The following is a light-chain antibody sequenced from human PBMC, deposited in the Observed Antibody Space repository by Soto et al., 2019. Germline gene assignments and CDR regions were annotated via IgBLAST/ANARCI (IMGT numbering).Light chain of an antibody. J-gene: IGKJ2*01. Sequence: DIQMTQSPSSLSASVGDRVTITCRASQGISNDLGWYQQKPGQAPTRLIYAASNLQSGVPSRFSGRGSGTEVTLTISSLQTEYFATYYCLQHNNFPYTFGQGTKLEI. CDR3: LQHNNFPYT. V-gene: IGKV1-17*01. CDR2: AAS. CDR1: QGISND.